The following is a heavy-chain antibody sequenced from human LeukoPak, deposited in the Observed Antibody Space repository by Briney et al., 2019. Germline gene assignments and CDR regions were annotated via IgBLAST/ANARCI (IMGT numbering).Heavy chain of an antibody. CDR2: ISWNSGSI. J-gene: IGHJ6*02. CDR1: GFTFDDYA. D-gene: IGHD6-19*01. V-gene: IGHV3-9*01. CDR3: AKDLAIEFRPSSGSRYYYYLGIDV. Sequence: GRSLRLSCAASGFTFDDYAMHWVRQGPGKGLEWVSGISWNSGSINYADSVKGRFTISRDNAKNSLYLQMNSLRAEDTALYYCAKDLAIEFRPSSGSRYYYYLGIDVWGQGTTVTVSS.